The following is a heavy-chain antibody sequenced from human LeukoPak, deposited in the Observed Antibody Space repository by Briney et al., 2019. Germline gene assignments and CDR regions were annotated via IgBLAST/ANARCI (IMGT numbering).Heavy chain of an antibody. Sequence: SETLSLTCTVSGGSISSSSYYWGWIRQPPGKGLEWIGSIYYSGSTYYNPSLKSRVTISVDTSKNQFSLKLSSVTAADTAVYYCAREVTMVRGNYYYYMDVWGKGTTVTISS. V-gene: IGHV4-39*02. CDR3: AREVTMVRGNYYYYMDV. CDR2: IYYSGST. J-gene: IGHJ6*03. D-gene: IGHD3-10*01. CDR1: GGSISSSSYY.